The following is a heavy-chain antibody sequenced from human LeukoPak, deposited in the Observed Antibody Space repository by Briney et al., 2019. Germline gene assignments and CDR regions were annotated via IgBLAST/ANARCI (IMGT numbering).Heavy chain of an antibody. Sequence: GSLRLSCAASGFTFSSYSMNWVRQAPGKGLEWVSYIGSSSSTIYYADSVKGRFTISRDNAKNSLYLQMNSLRDEDTAVYYCARETGDLQEGFNWFDPWGRGTLVTVSS. CDR1: GFTFSSYS. D-gene: IGHD7-27*01. V-gene: IGHV3-48*02. J-gene: IGHJ5*02. CDR3: ARETGDLQEGFNWFDP. CDR2: IGSSSSTI.